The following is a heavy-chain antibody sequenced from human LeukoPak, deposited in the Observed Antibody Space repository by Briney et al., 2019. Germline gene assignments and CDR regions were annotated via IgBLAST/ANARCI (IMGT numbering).Heavy chain of an antibody. CDR1: GGSFSDSC. V-gene: IGHV4-34*01. CDR2: INHSGGT. D-gene: IGHD1-26*01. Sequence: SETLSLTCAVSGGSFSDSCWNWIRQPPGKGLEWIGEINHSGGTNYNPSLKSRVTISVGTSKNQFSLKLSSVTAADTAVYYCASGSYAYYYMDVWGKGTTVTVSS. CDR3: ASGSYAYYYMDV. J-gene: IGHJ6*03.